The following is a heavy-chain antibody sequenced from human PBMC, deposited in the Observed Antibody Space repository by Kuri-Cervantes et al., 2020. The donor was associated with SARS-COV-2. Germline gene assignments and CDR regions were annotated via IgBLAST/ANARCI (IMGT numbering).Heavy chain of an antibody. CDR1: GGSISSSY. D-gene: IGHD4-17*01. V-gene: IGHV4-59*01. J-gene: IGHJ4*02. Sequence: GSLRLSCTVSGGSISSSYWSWIRQPPGKGLEWIGYIYYSGGVSYNPSLMSRVTISVDTSKNQFSLRLTSVTAADTAVYYCTTVTPTSVFDFWGQGTLVTVSS. CDR3: TTVTPTSVFDF. CDR2: IYYSGGV.